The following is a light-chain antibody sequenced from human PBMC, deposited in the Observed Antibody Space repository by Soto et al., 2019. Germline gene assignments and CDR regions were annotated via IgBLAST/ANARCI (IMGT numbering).Light chain of an antibody. CDR3: QQRSTWT. CDR1: QSVSSY. V-gene: IGKV3-11*01. Sequence: EIVLTQSPGTLSLSPGEIATLFCRASQSVSSYLAWYQQKPGQAPRLLIYDASNRATGIPARFSGSGSGTDFTLTISSLEPEDFAVYYCQQRSTWTFGQGTKVDIK. J-gene: IGKJ1*01. CDR2: DAS.